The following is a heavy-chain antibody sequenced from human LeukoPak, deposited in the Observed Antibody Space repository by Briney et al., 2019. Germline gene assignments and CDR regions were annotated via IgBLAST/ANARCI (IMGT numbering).Heavy chain of an antibody. V-gene: IGHV1-8*03. CDR2: MNPNSGNT. J-gene: IGHJ5*02. D-gene: IGHD2-15*01. CDR1: GYTFTSYD. CDR3: ARGQYCSGGSCSSPRFDP. Sequence: ASVKVSCKSSGYTFTSYDINWVRQATGQGLEWMGWMNPNSGNTGYAQKFQGRVTITRNTSISTAYMELSSLRSEDTAVYYCARGQYCSGGSCSSPRFDPWGQGTLVTVSS.